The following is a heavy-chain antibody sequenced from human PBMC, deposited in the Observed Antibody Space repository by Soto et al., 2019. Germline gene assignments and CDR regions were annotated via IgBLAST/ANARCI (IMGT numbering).Heavy chain of an antibody. V-gene: IGHV1-69*12. D-gene: IGHD6-6*01. CDR2: IIPIFGTA. CDR1: GGTFSSYA. Sequence: QVQLVQSGAEVKKPGSSVKVSCKASGGTFSSYAISWVRQAPGQGLEWMGGIIPIFGTANYAQKFQGRVTLTGDESTRTAYMERSSLRSEDTAVYYCARGLEQLAPAYGMDVWGQGTTVTVSS. CDR3: ARGLEQLAPAYGMDV. J-gene: IGHJ6*02.